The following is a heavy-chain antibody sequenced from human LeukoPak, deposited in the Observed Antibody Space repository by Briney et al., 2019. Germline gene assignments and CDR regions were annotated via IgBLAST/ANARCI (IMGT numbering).Heavy chain of an antibody. J-gene: IGHJ4*02. CDR3: ATSWGYSECY. D-gene: IGHD1-26*01. Sequence: PGGSLRLSCAAFGFTFSTFGMHWVRQAPGKGLEWVAFIGYGGNNKNYTDSVRGRFTISRDNSKNTLYLQMNSLRDEDTAVYYCATSWGYSECYWGQGTLVTVSS. CDR2: IGYGGNNK. V-gene: IGHV3-30*02. CDR1: GFTFSTFG.